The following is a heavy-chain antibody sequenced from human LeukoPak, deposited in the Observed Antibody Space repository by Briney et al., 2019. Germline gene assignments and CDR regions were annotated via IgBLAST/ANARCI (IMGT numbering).Heavy chain of an antibody. Sequence: GGSLRLSCAASGFTFSSYGMHWVRQAPGKGLEWVAVISYDGSNKYYADSVKGRFTISRDNSKNTLYLQMNSLRAEDTAVYYCAKDQAVPAAIGMDVWGQGTTVTVSS. D-gene: IGHD2-2*01. CDR1: GFTFSSYG. CDR2: ISYDGSNK. J-gene: IGHJ6*02. V-gene: IGHV3-30*18. CDR3: AKDQAVPAAIGMDV.